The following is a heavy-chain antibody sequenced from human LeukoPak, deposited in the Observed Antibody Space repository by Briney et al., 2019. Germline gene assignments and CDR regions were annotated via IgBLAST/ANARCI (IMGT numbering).Heavy chain of an antibody. V-gene: IGHV3-48*03. Sequence: GGSLRLSCAASGFTFSSYEMNWVRQAPGKGLEWVSYISSSGSTIYYADSVKGRFTISRDNAKNSLYLQMNSLRAEDTAVYYCARVLSIAAKPAMDVWGKGTTVTVSS. CDR2: ISSSGSTI. CDR1: GFTFSSYE. CDR3: ARVLSIAAKPAMDV. J-gene: IGHJ6*03. D-gene: IGHD6-25*01.